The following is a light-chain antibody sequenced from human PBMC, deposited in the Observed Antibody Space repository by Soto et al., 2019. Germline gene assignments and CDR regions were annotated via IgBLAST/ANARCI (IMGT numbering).Light chain of an antibody. CDR1: QSVSSY. V-gene: IGKV3-20*01. CDR3: QQYGNSPQT. CDR2: DAS. Sequence: EIVLTQSPATLSLSPGERATLSCRASQSVSSYLVWYQQKPGQAPRLLIYDASNRATGIPDRFSGSGSGTDFTLTIARLEPGDFAVYYCQQYGNSPQTFGQGTKVDIK. J-gene: IGKJ1*01.